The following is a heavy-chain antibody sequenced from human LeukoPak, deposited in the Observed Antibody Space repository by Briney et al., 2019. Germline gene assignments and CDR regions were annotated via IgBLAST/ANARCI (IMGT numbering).Heavy chain of an antibody. V-gene: IGHV3-21*01. CDR2: ISSSSSYI. J-gene: IGHJ4*02. CDR3: ARRRDGYAAY. Sequence: GGSLRLXCAASGFTFSSYSMNWVRQAPGKGLEWVSSISSSSSYIYYADSVKGRFTISRDNAKNSLYLQMNSLRAEDTAVYYCARRRDGYAAYWGQGTLVTVSS. D-gene: IGHD5-24*01. CDR1: GFTFSSYS.